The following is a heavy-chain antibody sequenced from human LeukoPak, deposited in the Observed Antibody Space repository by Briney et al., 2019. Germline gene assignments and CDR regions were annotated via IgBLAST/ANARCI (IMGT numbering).Heavy chain of an antibody. Sequence: GGSLRLSCAASGFTFSTYAMSWVRQAPGKGLEGVSSISGDTFTIYYADSVKGRFTISRDNSENTLYLQMNSLRAEDTARYYCAKRGIVPAATLSSFDPWGRGTQVTVSS. CDR2: ISGDTFTI. D-gene: IGHD2-2*01. CDR3: AKRGIVPAATLSSFDP. CDR1: GFTFSTYA. J-gene: IGHJ5*02. V-gene: IGHV3-23*01.